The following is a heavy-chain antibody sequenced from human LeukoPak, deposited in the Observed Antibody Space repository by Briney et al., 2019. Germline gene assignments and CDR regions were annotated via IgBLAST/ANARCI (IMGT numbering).Heavy chain of an antibody. CDR2: ISYDGSNE. CDR1: GFPFSNYG. J-gene: IGHJ4*02. CDR3: AGSWFYRDYFEY. D-gene: IGHD3-10*01. Sequence: PGGSLRLSCAASGFPFSNYGMHWVRQAPGKGLEWVAVISYDGSNEYYADSEKGRFPISRDNSKNTLYLQMNSLRAEDTAVYYCAGSWFYRDYFEYWGQGTLVTVSS. V-gene: IGHV3-30*03.